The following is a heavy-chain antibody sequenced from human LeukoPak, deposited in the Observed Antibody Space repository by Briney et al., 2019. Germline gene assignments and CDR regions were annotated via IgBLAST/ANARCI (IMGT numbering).Heavy chain of an antibody. CDR1: SGSISSSTYY. CDR2: IYYTGST. J-gene: IGHJ4*02. V-gene: IGHV4-39*07. CDR3: ARAVGTDGYNLWVY. D-gene: IGHD5-24*01. Sequence: SETLSLTCTVSSGSISSSTYYWGWNRQPPGKGLEWIGTIYYTGSTYYNPSLKSRVTISVDTSKNQFSLKLTSVTAADTAVYYCARAVGTDGYNLWVYWGQGTLVTVSS.